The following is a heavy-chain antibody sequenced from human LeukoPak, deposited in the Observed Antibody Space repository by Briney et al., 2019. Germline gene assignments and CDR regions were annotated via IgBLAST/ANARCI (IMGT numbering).Heavy chain of an antibody. V-gene: IGHV4-61*01. CDR2: IYYSGST. J-gene: IGHJ4*02. CDR1: GGSVSSGSYY. CDR3: ASASHSSGPYDY. Sequence: SETLSLTCTVSGGSVSSGSYYWSWIRQPPGKGLEWIGYIYYSGSTNYNPSLKSRVTISVDTSKNQFSLKLSSVTAADTAVYYCASASHSSGPYDYWGQGTLVTVSS. D-gene: IGHD6-19*01.